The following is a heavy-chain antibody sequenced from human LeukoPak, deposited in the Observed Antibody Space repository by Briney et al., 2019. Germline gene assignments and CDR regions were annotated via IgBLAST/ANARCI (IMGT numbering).Heavy chain of an antibody. D-gene: IGHD2-2*01. CDR1: GFTFSSYW. CDR3: AARGYCSGTSCLLEY. J-gene: IGHJ4*02. CDR2: INSDGSST. Sequence: PGGSLRLSCAASGFTFSSYWMHRVRQAPGKGLVWVSRINSDGSSTNYADSVKGRFTISRDNAKNTLYVQMNSLRAEDTAVYYCAARGYCSGTSCLLEYWGQGTLVTVSS. V-gene: IGHV3-74*01.